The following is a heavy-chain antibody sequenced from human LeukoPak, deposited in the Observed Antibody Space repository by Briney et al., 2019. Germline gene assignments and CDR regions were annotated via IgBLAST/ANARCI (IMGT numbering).Heavy chain of an antibody. CDR1: GGSISSSNW. D-gene: IGHD6-19*01. CDR2: IYHSGST. J-gene: IGHJ6*02. Sequence: SETLSLTCAVSGGSISSSNWWSWVRQPPGKGLEWIGEIYHSGSTNYNPSLKSRVTISVDKSKNQFSLKLSSVTAADTAVYYCANGGYSSGWSDYYGMDVWGQGTTVTVSS. CDR3: ANGGYSSGWSDYYGMDV. V-gene: IGHV4-4*02.